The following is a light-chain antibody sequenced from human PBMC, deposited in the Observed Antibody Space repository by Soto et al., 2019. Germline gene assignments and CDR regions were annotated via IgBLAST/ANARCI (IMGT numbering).Light chain of an antibody. J-gene: IGKJ2*01. CDR3: QQHNSC. CDR2: AAS. Sequence: DIQMTQSPSTLSAPVGDRVTITCRASQSISNWLAWYQQKPGKAPKVLTYAASTLESGVPSRFSGSGSGTEFTLTISSLQPDDFATYYCQQHNSCFGQGTKLEIK. V-gene: IGKV1-5*01. CDR1: QSISNW.